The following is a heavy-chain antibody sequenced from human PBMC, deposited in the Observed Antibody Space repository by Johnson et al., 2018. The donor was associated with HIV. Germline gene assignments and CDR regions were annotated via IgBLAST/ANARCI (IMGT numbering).Heavy chain of an antibody. V-gene: IGHV3-53*01. D-gene: IGHD1-26*01. J-gene: IGHJ3*02. CDR3: ARVEWELGAFDI. CDR2: ISSGDRA. Sequence: VQLVESGGGLIQPGGSLRLSCAASGFTVSSNYMSWVRQAPAKGLEWVSVISSGDRAFYADSVKGRFTISRDNSKNTLDLQMNSLRAEDTAVYYCARVEWELGAFDIWGQGTMVTVSS. CDR1: GFTVSSNY.